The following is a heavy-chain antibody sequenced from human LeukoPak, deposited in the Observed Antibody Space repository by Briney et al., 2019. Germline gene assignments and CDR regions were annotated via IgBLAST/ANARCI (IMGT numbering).Heavy chain of an antibody. CDR2: IRSKANSYAT. J-gene: IGHJ4*02. CDR1: GFTFSGSA. Sequence: GGSLRLSCAASGFTFSGSAMHWVRQASGKGLEWVGRIRSKANSYATAYAASVKGRFTISRDDSKNTAYLQMNSLKTEDTAVYYCTRYDCSSTSCYLFDYWGQGTLVTVSS. CDR3: TRYDCSSTSCYLFDY. D-gene: IGHD2-2*01. V-gene: IGHV3-73*01.